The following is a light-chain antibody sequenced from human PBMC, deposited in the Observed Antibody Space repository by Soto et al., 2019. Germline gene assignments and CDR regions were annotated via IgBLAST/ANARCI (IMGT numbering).Light chain of an antibody. V-gene: IGKV1-39*01. CDR2: ATS. CDR1: QSISSY. Sequence: DSQRTQSAYSLSASGGHIFTINCRASQSISSYLNWYQQKPGRPPKLLMYATSTLHSGVPSRFSGSGSGTDFTLTISSLQPEDFATYYCQQSHSAPRTFGEGTKVDIK. J-gene: IGKJ1*01. CDR3: QQSHSAPRT.